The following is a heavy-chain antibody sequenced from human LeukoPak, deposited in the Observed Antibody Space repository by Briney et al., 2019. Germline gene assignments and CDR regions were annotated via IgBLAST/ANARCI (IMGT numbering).Heavy chain of an antibody. V-gene: IGHV3-23*01. CDR2: ISGSGVIT. J-gene: IGHJ4*02. CDR3: AKEGYSSTWNADFDY. D-gene: IGHD6-13*01. CDR1: RFTFNNYA. Sequence: GGSLRLSCAASRFTFNNYAMSWVRQAPGKGLEWVSAISGSGVITYYADSVKGRYTISRDNSKNTLYLQMNSLRVEDTAVYYCAKEGYSSTWNADFDYWGQGTLVIVSS.